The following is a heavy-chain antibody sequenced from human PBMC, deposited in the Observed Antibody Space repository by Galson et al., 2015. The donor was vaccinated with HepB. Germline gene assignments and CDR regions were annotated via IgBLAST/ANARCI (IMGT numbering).Heavy chain of an antibody. CDR3: AREDIVVVPAAMLNYYYGMDV. Sequence: SVKVSCRASGYTFTGYYMHWVRQAPGQGLEWMGRINPNSGGTNYAQKLQGRVTMTTDTSTSTAYMELRSLRSDDTAVYYCAREDIVVVPAAMLNYYYGMDVWGQGTTVTVSS. J-gene: IGHJ6*02. CDR1: GYTFTGYY. V-gene: IGHV1-2*06. D-gene: IGHD2-2*01. CDR2: INPNSGGT.